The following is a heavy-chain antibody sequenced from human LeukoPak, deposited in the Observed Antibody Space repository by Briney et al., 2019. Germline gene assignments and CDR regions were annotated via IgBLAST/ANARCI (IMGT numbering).Heavy chain of an antibody. D-gene: IGHD3-22*01. CDR3: ARDVPYYYESSGYYSPGFDI. V-gene: IGHV3-21*01. CDR2: ISDSGDLK. J-gene: IGHJ3*02. CDR1: GFTFSDDG. Sequence: KAGGSLRLSCAASGFTFSDDGMSWVRQAPGKGLEWVSFISDSGDLKYHADSVKGRFTTSRDNAKNSLYLQMNSLRAEDTAVYYCARDVPYYYESSGYYSPGFDIWGQGTMVTVSS.